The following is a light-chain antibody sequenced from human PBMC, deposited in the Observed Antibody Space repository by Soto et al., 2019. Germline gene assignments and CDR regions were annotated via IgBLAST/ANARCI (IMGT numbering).Light chain of an antibody. CDR2: EVT. Sequence: QSALTQPASVSGSPGQSITISCTGTINDIGGYNYVSWYQQRPGKPPRLIISEVTNRASGISYRFSGLKSGNTASLTISGLRPEDEGDYYCSSYATSTALVFGGGTQLTVL. J-gene: IGLJ3*02. CDR3: SSYATSTALV. V-gene: IGLV2-14*01. CDR1: INDIGGYNY.